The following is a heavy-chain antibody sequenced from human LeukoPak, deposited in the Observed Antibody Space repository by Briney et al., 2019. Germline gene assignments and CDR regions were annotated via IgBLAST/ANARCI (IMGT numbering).Heavy chain of an antibody. J-gene: IGHJ3*02. CDR3: ARSDYGDYFDAFDI. V-gene: IGHV3-53*01. Sequence: GGSLRLSCAASGFTVSSNYMSWVRQAPGKELEWVSVIYSGGSTYYADSVKGRFTISRDNSKNTLYLQINSLRAEDTAVYYCARSDYGDYFDAFDIWGQGTMVTVSS. CDR1: GFTVSSNY. CDR2: IYSGGST. D-gene: IGHD4-17*01.